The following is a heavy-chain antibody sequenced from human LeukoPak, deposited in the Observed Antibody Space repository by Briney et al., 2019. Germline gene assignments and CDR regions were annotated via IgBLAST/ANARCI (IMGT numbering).Heavy chain of an antibody. Sequence: PGGSLRLSCAASGFTFSSNWMHWVRQAPGKGLVWVSRIDSDGSTTNLADSVKGRFTISRDNSKNTLYLQMNSLRAEDTAVYHCVAIVSARPRWGQGTLVTVSS. V-gene: IGHV3-74*01. CDR1: GFTFSSNW. J-gene: IGHJ4*02. CDR3: VAIVSARPR. D-gene: IGHD6-6*01. CDR2: IDSDGSTT.